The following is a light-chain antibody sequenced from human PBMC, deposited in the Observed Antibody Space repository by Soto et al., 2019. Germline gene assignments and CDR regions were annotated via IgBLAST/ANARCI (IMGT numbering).Light chain of an antibody. CDR2: GAS. Sequence: EIVLTQSPGTLSLSPGERATLSCRASQTVSTNYLAWYQQKPGQAPRLLIYGASTRATGIPARFSGSVSGTEFTLTISSLQSEDFAVYYCQQYNNWPPITFGQGTRLEIK. CDR3: QQYNNWPPIT. CDR1: QTVSTN. J-gene: IGKJ5*01. V-gene: IGKV3-15*01.